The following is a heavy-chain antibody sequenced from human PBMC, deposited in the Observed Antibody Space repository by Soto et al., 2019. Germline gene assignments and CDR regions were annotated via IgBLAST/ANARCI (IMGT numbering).Heavy chain of an antibody. D-gene: IGHD4-17*01. V-gene: IGHV4-59*01. Sequence: KASETLSLTCTASGGSFSTYYWSWIRQPPGKGLEWIGDIYYSGRTNYNPSLKSRLTISLDTSKNQFSLKLSSVTAADTAVYYCARSPGGDYAIFDYWGQGTLVTVSS. CDR1: GGSFSTYY. CDR2: IYYSGRT. J-gene: IGHJ4*02. CDR3: ARSPGGDYAIFDY.